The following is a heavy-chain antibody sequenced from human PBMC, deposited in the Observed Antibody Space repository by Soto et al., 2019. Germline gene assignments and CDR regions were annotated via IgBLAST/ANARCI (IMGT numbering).Heavy chain of an antibody. D-gene: IGHD6-19*01. CDR2: IYHSGST. CDR1: GGSISSGGYS. Sequence: SETLSLTCAVSGGSISSGGYSWSWIRQPPGKGLEWIGYIYHSGSTYSNPSLKSRVTISVDTSNNQLSLKLRSVTAADTAVYYCARHDGFSSGWIFDYWGHGTLVTVSS. V-gene: IGHV4-30-2*03. J-gene: IGHJ4*01. CDR3: ARHDGFSSGWIFDY.